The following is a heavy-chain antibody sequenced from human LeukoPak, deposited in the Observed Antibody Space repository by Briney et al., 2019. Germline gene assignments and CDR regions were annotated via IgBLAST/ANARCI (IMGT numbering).Heavy chain of an antibody. CDR2: IYYGGSP. D-gene: IGHD1-1*01. CDR3: ATWRTAKTGFDD. J-gene: IGHJ4*02. Sequence: SETLSHTPTEPVGSTCSYYWSWIRHHPRKRLECIGRIYYGGSPDHNPPLKSRVTISVATSKNQFSLRLSSVTAADTAVYYCATWRTAKTGFDDWGEGSLVTVSS. V-gene: IGHV4-59*05. CDR1: VGSTCSYY.